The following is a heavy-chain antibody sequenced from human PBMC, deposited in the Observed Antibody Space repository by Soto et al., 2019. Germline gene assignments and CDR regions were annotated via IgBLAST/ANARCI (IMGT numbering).Heavy chain of an antibody. CDR3: ARGYCSSTSCYANFDY. D-gene: IGHD2-2*01. J-gene: IGHJ4*02. CDR2: INPNSGGT. Sequence: QVQLVQSGAEVKKPGASVKVSCKASGYTFTGYYMHWVRQAPGQGLEWMGWINPNSGGTNYAQKFQGWVTMTRDTSISTAYMELSRLGSDDTAVYYCARGYCSSTSCYANFDYWGQGTLVTVSS. V-gene: IGHV1-2*04. CDR1: GYTFTGYY.